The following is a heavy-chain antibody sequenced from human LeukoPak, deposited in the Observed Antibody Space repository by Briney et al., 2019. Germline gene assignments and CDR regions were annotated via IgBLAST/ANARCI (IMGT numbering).Heavy chain of an antibody. Sequence: SETLSLTCTVSGGSISSYYWSWIRQPPGKGLEWIGYIYYSGSTNYNPSLKSRVTISVDTSKNQFSLKLSSVTAADTAVYYCARMGTYYYGMDVWGQGTTVTVSS. CDR2: IYYSGST. CDR1: GGSISSYY. J-gene: IGHJ6*02. CDR3: ARMGTYYYGMDV. V-gene: IGHV4-59*01.